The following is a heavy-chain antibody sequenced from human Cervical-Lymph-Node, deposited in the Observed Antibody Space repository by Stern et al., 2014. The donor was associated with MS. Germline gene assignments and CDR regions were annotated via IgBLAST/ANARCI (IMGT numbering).Heavy chain of an antibody. CDR1: GFTFSLYA. CDR3: VKEGIAVASFDY. J-gene: IGHJ4*02. D-gene: IGHD6-19*01. CDR2: ISGTDSST. V-gene: IGHV3-23*04. Sequence: MQLVESGGDLAPPGGSLRLSCAVSGFTFSLYAMSWVRQAPGKGLEWVSAISGTDSSTFYAQTVKGRFTISRDNSKNTLYLQMNNLRAEDTAIYYCVKEGIAVASFDYWGQGTLVTVSS.